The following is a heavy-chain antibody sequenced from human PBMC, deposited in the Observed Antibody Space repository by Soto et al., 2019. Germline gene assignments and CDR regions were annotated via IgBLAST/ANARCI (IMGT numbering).Heavy chain of an antibody. Sequence: PSETLSLTCTVSGGSISSGGYYWSWIRQPPGKGLEWIGYIYYSGSTYYNPSLKSRVTISVDTSKNQFSLKLSSVTAADTAVYYCASHDYAHYGIDVWGQGTTVTVSS. CDR3: ASHDYAHYGIDV. CDR1: GGSISSGGYY. V-gene: IGHV4-30-4*01. CDR2: IYYSGST. D-gene: IGHD4-17*01. J-gene: IGHJ6*02.